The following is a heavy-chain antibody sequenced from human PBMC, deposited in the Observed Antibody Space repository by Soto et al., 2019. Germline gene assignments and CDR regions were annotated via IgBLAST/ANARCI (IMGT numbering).Heavy chain of an antibody. CDR1: GFTFSSYA. D-gene: IGHD3-3*01. V-gene: IGHV3-23*01. CDR3: AKDTERNWYYDFWSGYSFFDY. CDR2: ISGSGGST. J-gene: IGHJ4*02. Sequence: HPGGSLRLSCADSGFTFSSYAMSWVRQAPGKGLEWVSAISGSGGSTYYADSVKGRFTISRDNSKNTLYLQMNSLRAEDTAVYYCAKDTERNWYYDFWSGYSFFDYWGQGTLVTVSS.